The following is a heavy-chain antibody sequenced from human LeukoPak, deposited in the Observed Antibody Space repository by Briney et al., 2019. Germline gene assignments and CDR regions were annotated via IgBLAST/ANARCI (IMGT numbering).Heavy chain of an antibody. Sequence: ASVKVSCKASGYTFTSCDINWVRQATGQGLEWMGWMNPNSGNTGYAQKFQGRVTMTRNTSISTAYMELSSLRSEDTAVYYCARLWFGEFVYDYWGQGTLVTVSS. CDR3: ARLWFGEFVYDY. CDR2: MNPNSGNT. V-gene: IGHV1-8*01. J-gene: IGHJ4*02. CDR1: GYTFTSCD. D-gene: IGHD3-10*01.